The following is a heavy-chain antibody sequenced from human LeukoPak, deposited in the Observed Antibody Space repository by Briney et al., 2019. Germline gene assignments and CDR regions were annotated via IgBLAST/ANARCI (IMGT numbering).Heavy chain of an antibody. J-gene: IGHJ4*02. CDR1: GGSISSYY. Sequence: SETLSLTCTVSGGSISSYYWSWIRQPPGKGLKWIGYIYYSGSTNYNPSLKSRVTISVDTSKNQFSLKLSSVTAADTAVYYCAREYDGVVDYWGQGTLVTVSS. V-gene: IGHV4-59*01. CDR2: IYYSGST. D-gene: IGHD3-3*01. CDR3: AREYDGVVDY.